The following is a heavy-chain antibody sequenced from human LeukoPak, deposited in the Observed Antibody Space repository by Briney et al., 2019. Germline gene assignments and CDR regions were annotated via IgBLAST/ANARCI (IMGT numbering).Heavy chain of an antibody. CDR3: ARGRGMRQQLDFVY. V-gene: IGHV4-30-2*01. D-gene: IGHD6-13*01. CDR2: IYHSGST. J-gene: IGHJ4*02. CDR1: GGSISSGGYS. Sequence: PSQTLSLTSAVSGGSISSGGYSWSCIRLPPGKGLEWIGYIYHSGSTYNNPSLKSRVTISVDRSKNQFSLNLSSVTAADTAVYYCARGRGMRQQLDFVYWRQGTLVSVPS.